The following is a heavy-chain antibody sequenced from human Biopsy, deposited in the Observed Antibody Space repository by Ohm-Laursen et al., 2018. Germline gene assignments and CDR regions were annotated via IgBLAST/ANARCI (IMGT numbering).Heavy chain of an antibody. CDR3: TRAEAGSGSLLYFDY. V-gene: IGHV3-74*01. Sequence: SLRLSCAASEFIFSRFWMYWVRQAPGKGLVWVSRINSDGSSTNYADAVEGRFTISRDNAKNTVFLQMNSLRAEDTAVYYCTRAEAGSGSLLYFDYWGQGTLVTVSS. CDR1: EFIFSRFW. CDR2: INSDGSST. J-gene: IGHJ4*02. D-gene: IGHD3-10*01.